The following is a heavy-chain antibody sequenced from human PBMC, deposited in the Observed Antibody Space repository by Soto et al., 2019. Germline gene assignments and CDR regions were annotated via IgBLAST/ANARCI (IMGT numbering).Heavy chain of an antibody. CDR1: GFPFSRYW. V-gene: IGHV3-7*04. D-gene: IGHD3-3*01. J-gene: IGHJ4*02. Sequence: RGSPRLSYAASGFPFSRYWMSWVRHAPGKGLEWVANIKQDGSEKYYVDSVKGRFTISRDNAKNSLYLQMNSLRAEDTAVYYCARATYDFWSGYSDYWGQGTLVTVSS. CDR2: IKQDGSEK. CDR3: ARATYDFWSGYSDY.